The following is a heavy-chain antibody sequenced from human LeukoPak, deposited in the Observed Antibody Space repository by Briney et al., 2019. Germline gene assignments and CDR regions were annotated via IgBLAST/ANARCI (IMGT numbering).Heavy chain of an antibody. Sequence: SETLSLTCTVSGGSITSGDSYWSWIRQPPGKSLEWIGYIYYSGSTSYNPSLKSRLTTSLDMSRTQFSLRLSAVTAADTAVYYCARGGGYNFLLYYFDDWGQGSLVTVSS. D-gene: IGHD5-24*01. CDR1: GGSITSGDSY. J-gene: IGHJ4*02. CDR3: ARGGGYNFLLYYFDD. V-gene: IGHV4-30-4*08. CDR2: IYYSGST.